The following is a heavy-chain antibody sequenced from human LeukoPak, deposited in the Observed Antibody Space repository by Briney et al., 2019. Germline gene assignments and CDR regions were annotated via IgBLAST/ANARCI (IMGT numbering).Heavy chain of an antibody. CDR3: ARGTRITMVRGVIITNYGMDV. V-gene: IGHV4-59*08. J-gene: IGHJ6*02. CDR1: GGSISSYY. Sequence: SETLSLTCTVSGGSISSYYWSWIRQPPGKGLEWIGYIYYSGSTNYNPSLKSRVTISVDTSKNQFSLKLSSVTAADTAVYYCARGTRITMVRGVIITNYGMDVWGQGTTVTVSS. CDR2: IYYSGST. D-gene: IGHD3-10*01.